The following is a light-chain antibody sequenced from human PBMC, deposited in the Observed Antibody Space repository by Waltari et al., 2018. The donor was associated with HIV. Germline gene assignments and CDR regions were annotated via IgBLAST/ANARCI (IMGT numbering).Light chain of an antibody. J-gene: IGKJ3*01. CDR1: QSVNHRY. V-gene: IGKV3-20*01. CDR3: QQYDTPPFT. CDR2: GAS. Sequence: EIVFTPSPGTLSLSPGERATLSCRASQSVNHRYRSWYQQKPGQTPRLRMYGASSRATGIPDLFSGSGSGTDFTLTISTLEPEDFAVYYCQQYDTPPFTFGPGTKVDIK.